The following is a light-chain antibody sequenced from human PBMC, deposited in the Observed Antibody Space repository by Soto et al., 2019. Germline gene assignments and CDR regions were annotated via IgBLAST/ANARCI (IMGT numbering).Light chain of an antibody. J-gene: IGKJ3*01. CDR2: GAS. CDR3: QQFGTPLFT. V-gene: IGKV3-20*01. Sequence: IVLTQSPGTLSLSPGERATLSCRASQSVINNFLAWYQQKAGNAPRLLIYGASSSASGVPDRFSGSGSGTEFTLTISRLEPGDFAVYYCQQFGTPLFTFGPGTKVDIK. CDR1: QSVINNF.